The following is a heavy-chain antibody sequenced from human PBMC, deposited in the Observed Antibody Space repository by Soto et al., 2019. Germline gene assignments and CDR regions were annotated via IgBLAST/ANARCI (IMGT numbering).Heavy chain of an antibody. CDR1: GGSISSSHW. CDR3: ARRYYDVLTGPYDAFDI. D-gene: IGHD3-9*01. Sequence: TSETLSLTCAMSGGSISSSHWWSWVRQPPGKGLEWIGEIYQSGSTNYNPSLKSRVTISVDKSKNQFSLKLSSVTAADTAIYYCARRYYDVLTGPYDAFDIWGQGTMVT. V-gene: IGHV4-4*02. CDR2: IYQSGST. J-gene: IGHJ3*02.